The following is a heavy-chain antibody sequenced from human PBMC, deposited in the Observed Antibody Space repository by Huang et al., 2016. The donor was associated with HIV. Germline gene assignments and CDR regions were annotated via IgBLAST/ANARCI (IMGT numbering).Heavy chain of an antibody. V-gene: IGHV4-39*02. J-gene: IGHJ4*02. CDR3: ARLPGSITMIRGVITDPY. D-gene: IGHD3-10*01. Sequence: QLQLQESGPGLVKPSETLSLTCTVSGGSIRSDNYYWGWIRQPPGKGLEWIGRIYYTGSTSYNPALKRRVTITVDTSKNHFSLRMRSVTAADTAVYYCARLPGSITMIRGVITDPYWGQGTLVTVSS. CDR1: GGSIRSDNYY. CDR2: IYYTGST.